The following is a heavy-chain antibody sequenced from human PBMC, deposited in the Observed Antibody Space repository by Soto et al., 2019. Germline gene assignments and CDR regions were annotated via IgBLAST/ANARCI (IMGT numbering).Heavy chain of an antibody. CDR1: GGTFSSYA. D-gene: IGHD3-22*01. Sequence: SVKVSCKASGGTFSSYAISWVRQAPGQGLEWMGGIIPIFGTANYAQKFQGGVTITADESTSTAYMELSSLRSEDTAVYYCARDWEYYYDSSGYFKYGMDVWGQGTTVTVSS. V-gene: IGHV1-69*13. CDR2: IIPIFGTA. J-gene: IGHJ6*02. CDR3: ARDWEYYYDSSGYFKYGMDV.